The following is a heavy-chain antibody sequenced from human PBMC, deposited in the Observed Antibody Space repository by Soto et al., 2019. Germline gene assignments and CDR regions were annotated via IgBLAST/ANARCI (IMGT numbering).Heavy chain of an antibody. Sequence: QVQLVQSGAEVKKPGASVKVSCKASGYTFTSYGISWVRQAPGQGLEWMGWISAYNGNTNYAQKLQGRVTMTTDTATSTAYRELRSLRSDDTAVYYCASARGSYALDYWGQGALVTVSS. D-gene: IGHD1-26*01. CDR1: GYTFTSYG. V-gene: IGHV1-18*01. CDR2: ISAYNGNT. CDR3: ASARGSYALDY. J-gene: IGHJ4*02.